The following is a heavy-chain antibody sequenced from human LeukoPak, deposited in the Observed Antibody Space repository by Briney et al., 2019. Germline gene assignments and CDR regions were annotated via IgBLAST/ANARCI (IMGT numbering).Heavy chain of an antibody. V-gene: IGHV3-23*01. D-gene: IGHD5-24*01. J-gene: IGHJ4*02. CDR3: AKIPPLVNSPVVEGLEMTTRRCYFDY. Sequence: GGSLRLSCAASGFTFSSYAMSWVRQAPGKGLEWVSAISGSGGSTYYADSVKGRFTISRDNSKNTLYLQMNSLRAEDTAVYYCAKIPPLVNSPVVEGLEMTTRRCYFDYWGQGTLVTVSS. CDR2: ISGSGGST. CDR1: GFTFSSYA.